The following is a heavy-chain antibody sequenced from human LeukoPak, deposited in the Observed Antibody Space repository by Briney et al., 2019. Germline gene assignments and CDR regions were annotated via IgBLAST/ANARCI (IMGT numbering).Heavy chain of an antibody. J-gene: IGHJ3*02. D-gene: IGHD1-26*01. V-gene: IGHV1-8*01. CDR2: MNPNSGDT. CDR1: RNAFTTYD. CDR3: ATPWGGGSYYGDAFDI. Sequence: GASVKVSCKASRNAFTTYDINWVRQATGQGLEWMGWMNPNSGDTGYAQKFQGRVTMTRNTSISTAYMELSSPRSEDTAVYYCATPWGGGSYYGDAFDIWGQGTMVTVSS.